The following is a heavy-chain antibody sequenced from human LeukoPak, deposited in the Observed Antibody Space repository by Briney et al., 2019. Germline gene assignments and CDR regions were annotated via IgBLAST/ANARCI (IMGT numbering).Heavy chain of an antibody. CDR3: ARGLAAMGRDAFDI. J-gene: IGHJ3*02. CDR1: GFTFSSYS. CDR2: ISSSSSYI. D-gene: IGHD5-18*01. V-gene: IGHV3-21*01. Sequence: GGSLRLSCAASGFTFSSYSMNWVRQAPGKGLEWVSSISSSSSYIYYADSVKGRFTISRDNAKNSLYLQMNSLRAEDTAVYYCARGLAAMGRDAFDIWGQGTMVTVSS.